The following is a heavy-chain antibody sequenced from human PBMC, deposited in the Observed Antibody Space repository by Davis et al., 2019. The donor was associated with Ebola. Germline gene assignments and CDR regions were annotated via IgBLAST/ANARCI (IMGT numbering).Heavy chain of an antibody. CDR1: GYSFTTYW. Sequence: GESLKISCKASGYSFTTYWIVWVRQMPGKGLECMGIIFPGDSDTRYSPSFQGHVPISADQSISTAYLQWSSLKASDTAMYYCASLPYYYYGMDVWGQGTTVTVSS. V-gene: IGHV5-51*01. J-gene: IGHJ6*02. CDR3: ASLPYYYYGMDV. CDR2: IFPGDSDT.